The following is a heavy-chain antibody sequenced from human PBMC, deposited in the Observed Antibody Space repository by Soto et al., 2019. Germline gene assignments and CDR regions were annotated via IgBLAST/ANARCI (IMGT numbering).Heavy chain of an antibody. V-gene: IGHV3-30*03. CDR2: ISYDGSNK. CDR3: TTDFSGWYGSSEDGF. J-gene: IGHJ4*02. Sequence: QVQLVESGGGVVQPGRSLILSCAASGFTFSNYGMHWVRQAPGKGLEWVAVISYDGSNKYYADSVKGRFTISRDNSKNTLYLQMNSLRAEVTAVYYSTTDFSGWYGSSEDGFWGQGTLATVS. CDR1: GFTFSNYG. D-gene: IGHD6-19*01.